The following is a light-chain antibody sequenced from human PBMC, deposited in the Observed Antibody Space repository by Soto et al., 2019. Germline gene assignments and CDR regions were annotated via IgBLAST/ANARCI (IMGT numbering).Light chain of an antibody. CDR1: SSDVGGYIF. CDR2: DVN. Sequence: QSALTQPPSASGSPGQSVTISCTGTSSDVGGYIFVSWYQQHPGKVPKLIIYDVNKRPSGVLDRFSDSKYGNTASLTVSGLQAEDEGDYYCVSFAGGTYVFGTGTKVTVL. CDR3: VSFAGGTYV. V-gene: IGLV2-8*01. J-gene: IGLJ1*01.